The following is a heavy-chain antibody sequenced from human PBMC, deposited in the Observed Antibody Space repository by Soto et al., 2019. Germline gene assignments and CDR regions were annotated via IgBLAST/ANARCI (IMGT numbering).Heavy chain of an antibody. CDR3: AREYYGLLTGYYNDH. J-gene: IGHJ4*02. Sequence: DVQLVESGRDSVQPGGSLRLSCAASGFPFSSYWMHWVRHTPGKGLEWVSRISGDGTTIYYADSVTGRFTVSRDNAKNTLSLQMSGLGAEDTAVYYCAREYYGLLTGYYNDHWGQGTLVSVSS. CDR1: GFPFSSYW. CDR2: ISGDGTTI. D-gene: IGHD3-9*01. V-gene: IGHV3-74*01.